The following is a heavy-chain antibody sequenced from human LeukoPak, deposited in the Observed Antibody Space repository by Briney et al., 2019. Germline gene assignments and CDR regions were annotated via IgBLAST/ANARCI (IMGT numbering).Heavy chain of an antibody. J-gene: IGHJ3*02. CDR1: GFTFSDYY. Sequence: GGSLRLSCAASGFTFSDYYMSWIRQAPGKGLEWVSYISSSGGTTYYADSVKGRLTISRDNAKNSLYLQMNSLRAEDTAVYYCARVSRPSSSWYGDAFDIWGQGTMVTVSS. CDR3: ARVSRPSSSWYGDAFDI. V-gene: IGHV3-11*04. D-gene: IGHD6-13*01. CDR2: ISSSGGTT.